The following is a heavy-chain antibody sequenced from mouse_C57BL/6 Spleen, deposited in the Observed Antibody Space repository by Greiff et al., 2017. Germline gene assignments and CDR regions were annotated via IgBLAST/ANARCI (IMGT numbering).Heavy chain of an antibody. CDR3: ARKVTTVVATGFDY. CDR2: ILPGSGGT. CDR1: GYTFTGYW. J-gene: IGHJ2*01. Sequence: QVQLQQSGAELMKPGASVKLSCKATGYTFTGYWIEWVKQRPGHGLEWIGEILPGSGGTNYNEKFKGKATFTADTSSNTAYMQLSSLTAEDSAIYYCARKVTTVVATGFDYWGQGTTLTVSS. D-gene: IGHD1-1*01. V-gene: IGHV1-9*01.